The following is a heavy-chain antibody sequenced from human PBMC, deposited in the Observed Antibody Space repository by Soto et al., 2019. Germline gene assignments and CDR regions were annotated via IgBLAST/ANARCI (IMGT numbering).Heavy chain of an antibody. V-gene: IGHV4-34*01. CDR1: GGSFSGYY. CDR2: INHSGST. D-gene: IGHD3-10*01. CDR3: ARSMVRGVIPYYYYYGMDV. J-gene: IGHJ6*02. Sequence: KTSETLSLTCAVYGGSFSGYYWSWIRQPPGKGLEWIGEINHSGSTNYNPSLKSRVTISVDTSKNQFSLKLSSVTAADTAVYYCARSMVRGVIPYYYYYGMDVWGQGTTVTVSS.